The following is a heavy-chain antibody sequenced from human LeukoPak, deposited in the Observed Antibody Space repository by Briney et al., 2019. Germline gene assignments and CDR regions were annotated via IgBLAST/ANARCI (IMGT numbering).Heavy chain of an antibody. Sequence: SQTLSLTCAVSGGSISSGGYSWSWIRQPPGKGLEWIGYIYHSGSTYYNPSLKSRVTISVDRSKNQFSLKLSSVTAADTAVYYCARVRSRYGDYSPSYYFDYWGQGTLVTVSS. V-gene: IGHV4-30-2*01. CDR2: IYHSGST. J-gene: IGHJ4*02. D-gene: IGHD4-17*01. CDR1: GGSISSGGYS. CDR3: ARVRSRYGDYSPSYYFDY.